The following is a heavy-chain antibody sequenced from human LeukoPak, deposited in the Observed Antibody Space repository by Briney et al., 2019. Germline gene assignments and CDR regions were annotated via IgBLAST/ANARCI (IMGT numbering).Heavy chain of an antibody. CDR2: IIPIFGTA. Sequence: PVKVSCKASGGTFSSYAISWVRQAPGQGLEWMGRIIPIFGTANYAQKFQGRVTITTDESTSTAYMELSSLRSEDTAVYYCALWKYDYVWGSYPQGDYWGQGTLVTVSS. J-gene: IGHJ4*02. V-gene: IGHV1-69*05. D-gene: IGHD3-16*02. CDR3: ALWKYDYVWGSYPQGDY. CDR1: GGTFSSYA.